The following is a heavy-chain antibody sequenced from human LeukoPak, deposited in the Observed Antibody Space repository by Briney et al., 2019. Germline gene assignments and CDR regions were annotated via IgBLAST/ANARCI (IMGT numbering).Heavy chain of an antibody. CDR1: GFTFSSYA. Sequence: PGGSLRLSCAASGFTFSSYAMSWVRQAPGKGLEWVSAISGSGGSTYYADSVKGRFTISRDNSKNTLYLQMNSLRAEDTAVYYCAKIPYCSSTSCYPWNFSFDCWGQGTLVTVSS. CDR2: ISGSGGST. J-gene: IGHJ4*02. V-gene: IGHV3-23*01. CDR3: AKIPYCSSTSCYPWNFSFDC. D-gene: IGHD2-2*01.